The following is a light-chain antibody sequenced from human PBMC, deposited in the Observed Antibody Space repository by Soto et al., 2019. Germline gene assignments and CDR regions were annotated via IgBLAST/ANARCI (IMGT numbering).Light chain of an antibody. J-gene: IGLJ2*01. CDR2: GNS. CDR3: QSSDISLSGVV. V-gene: IGLV1-40*01. Sequence: QSVLTQPPSVSGAPGQRVTISCTGSSSNIGAGYDVHWYQQLPGTAPKLLIYGNSNRPSGVPDRFSGSKSGTSASLAITGLQAEDEADDYCQSSDISLSGVVFGGGTKLTVL. CDR1: SSNIGAGYD.